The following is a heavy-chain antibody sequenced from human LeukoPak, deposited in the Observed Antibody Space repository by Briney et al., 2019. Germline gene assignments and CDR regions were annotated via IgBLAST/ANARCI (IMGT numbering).Heavy chain of an antibody. V-gene: IGHV3-23*01. D-gene: IGHD3-3*01. CDR1: GFTFSSYG. J-gene: IGHJ6*03. CDR2: ISGSGGTT. CDR3: AREGYYDFWSGYYWYYYYMDV. Sequence: GGSLRLSCAASGFTFSSYGMSWVRQAPGKGLEWVSGISGSGGTTYYADSVKGRFTISRDNSKITLYLQMNSLRAEDTALYYCAREGYYDFWSGYYWYYYYMDVWGKGTTVTVSS.